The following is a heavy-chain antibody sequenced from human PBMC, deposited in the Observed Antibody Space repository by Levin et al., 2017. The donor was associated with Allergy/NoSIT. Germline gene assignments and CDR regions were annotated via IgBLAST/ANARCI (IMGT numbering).Heavy chain of an antibody. J-gene: IGHJ6*02. D-gene: IGHD3-10*01. CDR3: ARGPGPYSYGLGTWRRDYYYYYGLDV. CDR1: GFTFSDYY. CDR2: ISSSGTTI. Sequence: GESLKISCAASGFTFSDYYMSWIRQAPGKGLEWVSYISSSGTTIYYADSVKGRFAISRDNAKNSLYLQMISLRAEDPAVYYCARGPGPYSYGLGTWRRDYYYYYGLDVWGQGTTVTVSS. V-gene: IGHV3-11*01.